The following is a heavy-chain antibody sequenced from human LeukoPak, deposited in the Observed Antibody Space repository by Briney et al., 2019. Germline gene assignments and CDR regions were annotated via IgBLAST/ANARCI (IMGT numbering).Heavy chain of an antibody. J-gene: IGHJ4*02. D-gene: IGHD6-19*01. CDR3: AKAGTQQWLLFVGVY. Sequence: TGGSLRLSCAASGFTFHTFGMHWVRQAPGKGLEWLAFLRYDGSNKFYADSVRGRFTISRDNSDNTVYLQMDSLRDEDTAMYYCAKAGTQQWLLFVGVYWGQGALVTVSS. V-gene: IGHV3-30*02. CDR1: GFTFHTFG. CDR2: LRYDGSNK.